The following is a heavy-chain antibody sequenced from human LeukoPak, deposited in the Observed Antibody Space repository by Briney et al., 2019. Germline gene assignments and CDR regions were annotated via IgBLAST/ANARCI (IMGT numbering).Heavy chain of an antibody. D-gene: IGHD3-22*01. Sequence: GGSLRLSCAASGFTFSSYAMSWVRQAPGKGLEWVSAISGSGGNTYYADSVKGRFTISRDNSKNTLYLQMNSLRAEDTAAYYCAKLSGSGYYYLFLNWFDPWGQGTLVTVSS. CDR1: GFTFSSYA. V-gene: IGHV3-23*01. CDR2: ISGSGGNT. J-gene: IGHJ5*02. CDR3: AKLSGSGYYYLFLNWFDP.